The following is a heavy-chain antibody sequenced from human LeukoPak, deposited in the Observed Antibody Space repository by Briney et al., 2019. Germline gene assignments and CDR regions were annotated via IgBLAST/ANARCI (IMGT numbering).Heavy chain of an antibody. CDR1: GFTFSSYG. CDR2: IWYDGSNK. Sequence: PGGSLRLSCAASGFTFSSYGMHWVRQAPGKGLEWVAVIWYDGSNKYYADSVKGRFTISRDNPKNTLYLQMNSLRAEDTAVYYCARSLGGYGPFDYWGQGTLVTVSS. J-gene: IGHJ4*02. CDR3: ARSLGGYGPFDY. V-gene: IGHV3-33*01. D-gene: IGHD3-16*01.